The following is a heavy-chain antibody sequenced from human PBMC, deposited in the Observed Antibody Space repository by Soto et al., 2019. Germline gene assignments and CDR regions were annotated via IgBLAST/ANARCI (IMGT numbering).Heavy chain of an antibody. V-gene: IGHV4-39*01. Sequence: SETLSLTCTVSGGSISSSSYYWGWIRQPPGKGLEWIGSIYYSGSTYYNPSLKSRVTISVDTSKNQFSLKLSSVTAADTAVYYCARLGRNACTYFDYWGQGTLVTVS. D-gene: IGHD1-1*01. CDR2: IYYSGST. CDR3: ARLGRNACTYFDY. J-gene: IGHJ4*02. CDR1: GGSISSSSYY.